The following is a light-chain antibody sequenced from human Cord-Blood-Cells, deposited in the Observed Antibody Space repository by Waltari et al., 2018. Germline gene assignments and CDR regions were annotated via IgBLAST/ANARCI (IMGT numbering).Light chain of an antibody. Sequence: QSALTQPRSVSGSPGQSVTISCTGPSSDVGGSNYVSWYQQHPSKAPKLRIYDVSKRPSGVPGRFSCSKAGNPASLTISGLQAEDEADYYCCSYAGSYTPMVFGGGTKLTVL. CDR1: SSDVGGSNY. CDR2: DVS. J-gene: IGLJ3*02. CDR3: CSYAGSYTPMV. V-gene: IGLV2-11*01.